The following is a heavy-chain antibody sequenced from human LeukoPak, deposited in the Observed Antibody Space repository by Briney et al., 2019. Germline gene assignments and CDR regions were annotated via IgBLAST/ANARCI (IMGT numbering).Heavy chain of an antibody. CDR1: GYTFTSYY. V-gene: IGHV1-46*01. CDR3: ARGADYDFWSGYYYFDY. CDR2: INPSGGST. Sequence: ASVKVSCKASGYTFTSYYMHWVRQAPGQGLGWMGIINPSGGSTGYAQKFQGRVTMTRDMSTSTVYMELSSLRSEDTAVYYCARGADYDFWSGYYYFDYWGQGTLVTVSS. D-gene: IGHD3-3*01. J-gene: IGHJ4*02.